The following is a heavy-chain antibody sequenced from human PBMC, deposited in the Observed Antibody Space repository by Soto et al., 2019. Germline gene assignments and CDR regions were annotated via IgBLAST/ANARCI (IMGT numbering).Heavy chain of an antibody. J-gene: IGHJ4*02. V-gene: IGHV5-51*04. D-gene: IGHD3-10*01. CDR3: ARLPHHNSYSGFDY. Sequence: GESLKISCKGSTYTFTNYWIGWVRQMPGKGAEWMGLIYSPDCDIKYSPSVQGQVTISADKHSSTAYVRWSRLKGSDTAIYHCARLPHHNSYSGFDYWGQGPPVTVSS. CDR1: TYTFTNYW. CDR2: IYSPDCDI.